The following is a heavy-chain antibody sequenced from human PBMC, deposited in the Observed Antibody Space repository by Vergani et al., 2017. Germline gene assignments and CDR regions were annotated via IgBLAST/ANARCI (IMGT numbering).Heavy chain of an antibody. Sequence: QVQLQESGPGLVKPSETLSLTCTVSGGSISSGSYYWSWIRQPAGKGLEWIGRIYTSGSTNYNPSLKSRVTISVDTSKNQFSLKLSSVTAADTAVYYCARDSAVGYSYGIDYWGQGTLVTVSS. D-gene: IGHD5-18*01. CDR1: GGSISSGSYY. J-gene: IGHJ4*02. CDR3: ARDSAVGYSYGIDY. V-gene: IGHV4-61*02. CDR2: IYTSGST.